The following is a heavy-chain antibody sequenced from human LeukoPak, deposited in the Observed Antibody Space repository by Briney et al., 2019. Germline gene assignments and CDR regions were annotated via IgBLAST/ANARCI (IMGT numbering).Heavy chain of an antibody. Sequence: ASVTVSCKASGYTFTGYYMHWVRQAPGQGLEWMGWINPNSGGTNYAQKFQGRVTMTRDTSISAAYMELSRLRSDDTAVYYCYFDVPYYDSSGYRDAFDIWGQGTMVTVSS. CDR2: INPNSGGT. J-gene: IGHJ3*02. V-gene: IGHV1-2*02. CDR3: YFDVPYYDSSGYRDAFDI. D-gene: IGHD3-22*01. CDR1: GYTFTGYY.